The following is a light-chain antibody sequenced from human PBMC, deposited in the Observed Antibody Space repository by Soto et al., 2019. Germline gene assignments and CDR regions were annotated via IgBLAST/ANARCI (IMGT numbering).Light chain of an antibody. CDR3: MKCIHLTNT. CDR1: QSLLHRDGKTY. Sequence: DIVMTQTPLSLSVTPGQPASISCKSSQSLLHRDGKTYLYLLVQKPGQPPQLLIYEVSNRYSGVPDRSSGSGSGTHFSLKIIRVEAEEVGVYYCMKCIHLTNTFGQGTKLEIK. CDR2: EVS. J-gene: IGKJ2*01. V-gene: IGKV2D-29*01.